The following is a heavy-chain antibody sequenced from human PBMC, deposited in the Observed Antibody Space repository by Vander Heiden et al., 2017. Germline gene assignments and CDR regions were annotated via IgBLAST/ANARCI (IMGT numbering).Heavy chain of an antibody. V-gene: IGHV3-9*01. CDR1: GFTFDDYA. J-gene: IGHJ4*02. D-gene: IGHD3-22*01. CDR3: AKDANYDSSGYYSY. Sequence: EVQLVESGGGLVQPGRSLRLSCAASGFTFDDYAMHWVRQAPGKGVEWVSGISWNSGSIGYADSVKGRFTISRDNAKNSLYLQMNSLRAEDTALYYCAKDANYDSSGYYSYWGQGTLVTVSS. CDR2: ISWNSGSI.